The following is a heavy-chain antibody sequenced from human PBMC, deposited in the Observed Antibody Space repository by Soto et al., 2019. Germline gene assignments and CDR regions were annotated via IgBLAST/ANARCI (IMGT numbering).Heavy chain of an antibody. Sequence: GSGPTLVNPTETLTLTCTFSGFSLSTSGMCVSWIRQAPGKALEWLALIDWDDNKYYSTSLMTRLTISKDTPKNQVVLTMTNMDPVDTATYYCARINGSGNHYKEVGFDPWGQGTLVTVSS. V-gene: IGHV2-70*01. J-gene: IGHJ5*02. CDR1: GFSLSTSGMC. CDR3: ARINGSGNHYKEVGFDP. D-gene: IGHD3-10*01. CDR2: IDWDDNK.